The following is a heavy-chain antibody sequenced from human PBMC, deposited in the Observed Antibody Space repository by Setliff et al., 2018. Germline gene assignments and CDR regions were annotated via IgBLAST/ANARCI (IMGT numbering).Heavy chain of an antibody. D-gene: IGHD2-2*01. Sequence: SETLSLTCDVSGGAISSSYWTWIRQSPGKGLEWIGYVYNSGTTSYNPSLKSRLTISMDTSRSQSSLRLRSVTAADTAVYYCAKLTSSTNSYDSWGQGRLVTVSS. CDR1: GGAISSSY. CDR3: AKLTSSTNSYDS. CDR2: VYNSGTT. J-gene: IGHJ4*02. V-gene: IGHV4-59*12.